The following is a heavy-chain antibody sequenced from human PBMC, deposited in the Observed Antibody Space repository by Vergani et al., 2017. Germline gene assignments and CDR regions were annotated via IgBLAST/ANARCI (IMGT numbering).Heavy chain of an antibody. V-gene: IGHV1-69*02. CDR1: GGTFSSYT. CDR2: IIPLLGIA. CDR3: ARGAEYYYDSSPFDY. Sequence: QVQLVQSGAEVKKPGSSVKVSCKASGGTFSSYTISWVRQAPGQGLEWMGRIIPLLGIANYAQKFQGRVTITADKSTSTAYMELSSLRSEDTAVYYCARGAEYYYDSSPFDYWGQGTLVTVSS. D-gene: IGHD3-22*01. J-gene: IGHJ4*02.